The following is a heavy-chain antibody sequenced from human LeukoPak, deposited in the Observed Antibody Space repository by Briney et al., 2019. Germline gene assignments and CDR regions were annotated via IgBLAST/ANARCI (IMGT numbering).Heavy chain of an antibody. D-gene: IGHD2/OR15-2a*01. CDR1: GFTFSRIA. V-gene: IGHV3-23*01. Sequence: GGSLRLSCAASGFTFSRIAMTWVRQAPGKGLEWVSTIRSNGDTAYNADSVRGRFAISRDNSKNALFLQMNSLRVEDTAIYYCAKERASRSPADYWGQGTLVTVSS. J-gene: IGHJ4*02. CDR3: AKERASRSPADY. CDR2: IRSNGDTA.